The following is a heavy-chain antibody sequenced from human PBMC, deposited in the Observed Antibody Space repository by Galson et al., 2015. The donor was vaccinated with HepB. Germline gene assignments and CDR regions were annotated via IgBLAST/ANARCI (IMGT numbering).Heavy chain of an antibody. V-gene: IGHV1-24*01. CDR3: RVLGGFSRRYYCYYGMDV. Sequence: SVKVSCKASGYTFTSYGISWVRQAPGQGLEWMGGFDPEDGETIYAQKFQGRVTMTEDTSTDTAYMELSSLRSEDTAVYYCRVLGGFSRRYYCYYGMDVWGQGTTVTVSS. J-gene: IGHJ6*02. D-gene: IGHD3-10*01. CDR2: FDPEDGET. CDR1: GYTFTSYG.